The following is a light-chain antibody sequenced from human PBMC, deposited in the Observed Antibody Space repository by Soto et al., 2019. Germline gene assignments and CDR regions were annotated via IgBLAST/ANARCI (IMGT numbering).Light chain of an antibody. CDR1: SSDVGGYNY. V-gene: IGLV2-14*01. J-gene: IGLJ3*02. CDR3: SSYTSSSTWV. Sequence: QSALTQPASVSGSPGQSITIPCTGTSSDVGGYNYVSWYQQHPGKAPKLMIYEVSNRPSGVSNRFSGSKSGNTASLTISGLQAEDEADYYCSSYTSSSTWVFGRGTKLTVL. CDR2: EVS.